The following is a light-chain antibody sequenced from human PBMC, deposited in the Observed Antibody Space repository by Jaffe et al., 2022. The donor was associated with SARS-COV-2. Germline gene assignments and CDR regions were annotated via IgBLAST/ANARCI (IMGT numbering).Light chain of an antibody. CDR3: QQYKTYPWT. CDR2: KAS. J-gene: IGKJ1*01. V-gene: IGKV1-5*03. CDR1: QSIGSS. Sequence: DIQMTQSPSTLSASIGDRVTITCRASQSIGSSLVWHQQKPGKAPNLLIYKASSLESGVPSRFSGSGSGTEFTLTISSLQPDDVATYYCQQYKTYPWTFGQGTKVEIK.